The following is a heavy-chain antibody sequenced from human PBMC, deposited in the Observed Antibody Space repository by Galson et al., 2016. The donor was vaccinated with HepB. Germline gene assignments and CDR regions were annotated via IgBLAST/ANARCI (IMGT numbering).Heavy chain of an antibody. CDR3: ASVIRSLGSSPYYGMDV. Sequence: SVKVSCKASGNTFAAFYTHWVRQAPGQGFDWMGIIYPDGSSTNYAQKFQGRVTMTRDTSTNTVYMELSGLTSEDTAVYYCASVIRSLGSSPYYGMDVWGQGTTVTVSS. D-gene: IGHD6-13*01. V-gene: IGHV1-46*01. J-gene: IGHJ6*02. CDR1: GNTFAAFY. CDR2: IYPDGSST.